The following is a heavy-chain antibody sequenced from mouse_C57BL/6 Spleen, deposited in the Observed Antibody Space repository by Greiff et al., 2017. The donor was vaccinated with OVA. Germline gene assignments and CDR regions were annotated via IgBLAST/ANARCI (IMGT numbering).Heavy chain of an antibody. V-gene: IGHV5-17*01. CDR3: ARRDFYYYGSSYNYAMDY. CDR2: ISSGSSTI. D-gene: IGHD1-1*01. CDR1: GFTFSDYG. J-gene: IGHJ4*01. Sequence: VQLKESGGGLVKPGGSLKLSCAASGFTFSDYGMHWVRQAPEKGLEWVAYISSGSSTIYYADTVKGRFTISRDNAKNTLFLQMTSLRSEDTAMYYCARRDFYYYGSSYNYAMDYWGQGTSVTVSS.